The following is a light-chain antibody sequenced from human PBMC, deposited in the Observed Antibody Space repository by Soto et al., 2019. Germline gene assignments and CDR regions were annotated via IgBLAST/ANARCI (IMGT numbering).Light chain of an antibody. Sequence: EVVMTQSPLSLPVTLGQPASISCRSSQSLAYIDGNTYLSWFQQRPGQSPRRLIYKVSNRESGVPGRLRGSGSSTDFTLKIHRGEAGDVGVYYCMQGSQRPPYTFGQGTKLEIK. CDR2: KVS. J-gene: IGKJ2*01. CDR3: MQGSQRPPYT. V-gene: IGKV2-30*01. CDR1: QSLAYIDGNTY.